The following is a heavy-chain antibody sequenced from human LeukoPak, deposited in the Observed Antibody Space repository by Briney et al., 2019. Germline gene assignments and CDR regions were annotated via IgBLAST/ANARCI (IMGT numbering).Heavy chain of an antibody. CDR1: GGSISSGGYY. CDR2: IYYRGNT. Sequence: PSQTLSLTCTVSGGSISSGGYYWSWIRQHPGKGLEWIGNIYYRGNTNYNPSLRSRVTISLDTSENQFSLKLSSVTAADTAVYYCAAHNYGTIDYWGRGTLVTVSS. D-gene: IGHD5-18*01. V-gene: IGHV4-31*03. J-gene: IGHJ4*02. CDR3: AAHNYGTIDY.